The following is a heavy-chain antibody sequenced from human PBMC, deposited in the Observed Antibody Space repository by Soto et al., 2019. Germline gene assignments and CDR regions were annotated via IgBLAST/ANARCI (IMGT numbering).Heavy chain of an antibody. CDR3: AGTTSHQWYYMDV. CDR2: TYYRSRWYN. J-gene: IGHJ6*03. CDR1: GDSVSSNSAA. Sequence: SQTLSPTWAISGDSVSSNSAAWNWIRLSPSRGLEWLARTYYRSRWYNDYAVSVRSRITVNPDTSKNQFSLQLTSVTPEDTAVYYCAGTTSHQWYYMDVWGKGTTVTVSS. D-gene: IGHD1-7*01. V-gene: IGHV6-1*01.